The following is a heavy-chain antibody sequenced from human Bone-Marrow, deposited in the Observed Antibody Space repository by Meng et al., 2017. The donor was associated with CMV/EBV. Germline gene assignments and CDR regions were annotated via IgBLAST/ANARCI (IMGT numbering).Heavy chain of an antibody. CDR2: IIPILGIA. V-gene: IGHV1-69*10. CDR1: GGTFSSYA. J-gene: IGHJ6*01. Sequence: SVKVSCKASGGTFSSYAISWVRQAPGQGLEWMGGIIPILGIANYAQKFQGRVTITADKSTSTAYMELSSLRSEDTAVYYCARDVLLWFGESPPQNYGMDVWGQGTTVTGSS. D-gene: IGHD3-10*01. CDR3: ARDVLLWFGESPPQNYGMDV.